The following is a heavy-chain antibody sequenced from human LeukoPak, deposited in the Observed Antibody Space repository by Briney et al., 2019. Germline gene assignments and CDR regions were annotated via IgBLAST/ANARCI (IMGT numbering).Heavy chain of an antibody. CDR3: ARDVGRDGFNEF. J-gene: IGHJ4*02. D-gene: IGHD5-24*01. CDR1: GFTFSSYA. Sequence: PGGSLRLSCAASGFTFSSYAMSWVRQAPGKGLEWVSSISSSSSYIYYADSVKGRFTISRDNAKNSLYLQMNSLRAEDTAVYYCARDVGRDGFNEFWGQGTLVTVSS. V-gene: IGHV3-21*01. CDR2: ISSSSSYI.